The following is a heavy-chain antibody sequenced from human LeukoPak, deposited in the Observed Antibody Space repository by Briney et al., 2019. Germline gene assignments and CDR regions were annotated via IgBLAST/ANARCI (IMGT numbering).Heavy chain of an antibody. CDR3: ARETPGAGHFDY. CDR2: IYYSGST. CDR1: GVSISSYY. J-gene: IGHJ4*02. Sequence: SETLSLTCTVSGVSISSYYWSWIRQPPGKGLEWIGYIYYSGSTNYNPSLKSRVTISVDTSKNQFSLKLSSVTAADTAVYYCARETPGAGHFDYWGQGSLVTVSS. V-gene: IGHV4-59*01. D-gene: IGHD7-27*01.